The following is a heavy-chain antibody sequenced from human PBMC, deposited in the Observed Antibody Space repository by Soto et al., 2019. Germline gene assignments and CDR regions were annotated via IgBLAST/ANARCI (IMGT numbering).Heavy chain of an antibody. D-gene: IGHD5-12*01. J-gene: IGHJ4*02. V-gene: IGHV4-59*01. CDR1: GGSISSYY. CDR2: IYYSGST. Sequence: QVQLQESGPGLVKPSETLSLMCTVSGGSISSYYWSWIRQPPGKGLEWIGYIYYSGSTNYNPSLKRRVTXXVXTCXNQFSLKLSSVTAADTAVYYCARERRDGYKHYFDYWGQGTLVTVSS. CDR3: ARERRDGYKHYFDY.